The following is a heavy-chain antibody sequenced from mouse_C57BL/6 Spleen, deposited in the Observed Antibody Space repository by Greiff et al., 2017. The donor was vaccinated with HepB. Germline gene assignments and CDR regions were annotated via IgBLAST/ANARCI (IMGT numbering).Heavy chain of an antibody. D-gene: IGHD2-10*01. V-gene: IGHV7-3*01. CDR3: ASSYYGPWYFDV. Sequence: EVKLQESGGGLVQPGGSLSLSCAASGFTFTDYYMSWVRQPPGKALEWLGFIRNKANGYTTEYSASVKGRFTISRDNSQSILYLQMNALRAEDSATYYCASSYYGPWYFDVWGTGTTVTVSS. CDR1: GFTFTDYY. J-gene: IGHJ1*03. CDR2: IRNKANGYTT.